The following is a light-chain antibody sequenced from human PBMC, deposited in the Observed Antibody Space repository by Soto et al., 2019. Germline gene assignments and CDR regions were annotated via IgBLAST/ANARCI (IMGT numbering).Light chain of an antibody. J-gene: IGKJ1*01. CDR3: QQYGSSPWT. V-gene: IGKV3-20*01. Sequence: DIVLTQSPGTLSSSPGERATLSCRASQSVSSSYLAWYQQKPGQPPRLLMYLTSSRAPGIPDRFSGSGSGTDFTLTISRLEPEDFAVYYCQQYGSSPWTFGEGTKVEIK. CDR1: QSVSSSY. CDR2: LTS.